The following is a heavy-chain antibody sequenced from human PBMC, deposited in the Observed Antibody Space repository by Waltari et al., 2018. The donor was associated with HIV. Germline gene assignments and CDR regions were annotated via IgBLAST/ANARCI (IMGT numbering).Heavy chain of an antibody. CDR3: ARRRWRTTMVFVVKGGVFDI. CDR1: GGSFNNFF. J-gene: IGHJ3*02. D-gene: IGHD2-21*01. Sequence: QVQLQQWGAGLVKPAETLSLNCAVYGGSFNNFFFSFVRPTSAKGLEWIGEINQSGKTDYNPSLKGRVSLSIDPSKKQFYLKLTSMTVADTAIYYCARRRWRTTMVFVVKGGVFDIWGQGTEVTVSS. CDR2: INQSGKT. V-gene: IGHV4-34*02.